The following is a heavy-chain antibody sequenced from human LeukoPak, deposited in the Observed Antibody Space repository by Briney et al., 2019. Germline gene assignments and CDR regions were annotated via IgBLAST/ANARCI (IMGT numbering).Heavy chain of an antibody. J-gene: IGHJ3*02. V-gene: IGHV3-48*04. CDR3: ARGVGAPSAAFDI. CDR2: ISSSGSTI. D-gene: IGHD4-17*01. CDR1: GFTFSSYS. Sequence: GGSLRLSCAASGFTFSSYSMNWVRQAPGKGLEWVSYISSSGSTIYYADSVKGRFTISRDNAKNSLYLQMNSLRAEDTAVYYCARGVGAPSAAFDIWGQGTMVTVSS.